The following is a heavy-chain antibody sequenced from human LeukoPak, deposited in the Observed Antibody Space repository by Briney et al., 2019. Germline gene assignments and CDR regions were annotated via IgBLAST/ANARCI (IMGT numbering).Heavy chain of an antibody. CDR1: GGTFSSYA. CDR3: ATSRVTLNNGYLVYDAFDI. Sequence: ASVKVSCKASGGTFSSYAISWVRQAPGQGLEWMGGIIPIFGTANYAQEFQGRVTMTEDTSTDTAYMELSSLRSEDTAMYYCATSRVTLNNGYLVYDAFDIWGQGTMVTVSS. V-gene: IGHV1-69*06. CDR2: IIPIFGTA. D-gene: IGHD3-22*01. J-gene: IGHJ3*02.